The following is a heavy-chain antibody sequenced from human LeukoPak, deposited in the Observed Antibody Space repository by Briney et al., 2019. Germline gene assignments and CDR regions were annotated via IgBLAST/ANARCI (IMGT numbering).Heavy chain of an antibody. CDR1: AFSFTTSW. V-gene: IGHV3-7*01. D-gene: IGHD7-27*01. J-gene: IGHJ3*01. CDR2: IKPDGSNQ. Sequence: GGSLRLSCAASAFSFTTSWTTWVRQAPGKQLEWVANIKPDGSNQYYVDSLKGRFTISRDNPNNSLFLHMTGLRVEDTAVYFCARDPGGSAWGAFDVWGRGTMVTVSS. CDR3: ARDPGGSAWGAFDV.